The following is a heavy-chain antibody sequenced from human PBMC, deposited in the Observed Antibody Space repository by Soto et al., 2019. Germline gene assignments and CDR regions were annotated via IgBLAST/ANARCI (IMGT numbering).Heavy chain of an antibody. CDR1: GFTFSYFE. CDR2: ISTSATAM. V-gene: IGHV3-48*03. CDR3: AKDSGYDSSYFDY. Sequence: ESGGGLVQPGGSLRLSCVASGFTFSYFEMNWVRQAPGKGLEWISYISTSATAMYYADSVRGRFTISRDNAQNSVYLQMNNLRAEDTAVYYCAKDSGYDSSYFDYWGQGTLVTVSS. J-gene: IGHJ4*02. D-gene: IGHD5-12*01.